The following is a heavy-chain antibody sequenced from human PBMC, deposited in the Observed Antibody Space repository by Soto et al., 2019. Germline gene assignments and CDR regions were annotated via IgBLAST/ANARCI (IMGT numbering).Heavy chain of an antibody. CDR2: IFHGGST. CDR3: ARPHYDSNTFYYFFDY. CDR1: GGSFSCYC. D-gene: IGHD3-22*01. V-gene: IGHV4-34*12. J-gene: IGHJ4*02. Sequence: SETLSLTCAVYGGSFSCYCWSWIRQPPGKGLEWIGEIFHGGSTNYSPSLKSRVTISVDTSKNQFSLELSSVTAADTAVYYCARPHYDSNTFYYFFDYWGQGTLVTVSS.